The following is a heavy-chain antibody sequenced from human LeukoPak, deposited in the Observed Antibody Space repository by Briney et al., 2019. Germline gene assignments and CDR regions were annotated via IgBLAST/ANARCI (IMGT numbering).Heavy chain of an antibody. J-gene: IGHJ4*02. Sequence: PGRSLRLSCAASGFTFSSYAMHWVRQAPGKGLEWVAVISYDGSNKYYADSVKGRFTISRDTSTNTLYLQMNSLRPEDTALYYCAAEYCSGGSCYTGHSGHDYWGQGTLVTVSS. V-gene: IGHV3-30*04. CDR3: AAEYCSGGSCYTGHSGHDY. CDR2: ISYDGSNK. D-gene: IGHD2-15*01. CDR1: GFTFSSYA.